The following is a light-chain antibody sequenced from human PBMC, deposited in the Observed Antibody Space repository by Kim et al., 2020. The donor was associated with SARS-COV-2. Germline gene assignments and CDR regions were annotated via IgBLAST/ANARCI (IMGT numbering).Light chain of an antibody. CDR1: QKIDIW. CDR3: QQYRSKWT. Sequence: LAASAGDRVTITCRASQKIDIWLAWYQQVQGKAHKLLNYQASSLESDVPSRISGSGSGTEFTLTISSLQPDDFATYYCQQYRSKWTFGQGTKLEI. J-gene: IGKJ1*01. V-gene: IGKV1-5*03. CDR2: QAS.